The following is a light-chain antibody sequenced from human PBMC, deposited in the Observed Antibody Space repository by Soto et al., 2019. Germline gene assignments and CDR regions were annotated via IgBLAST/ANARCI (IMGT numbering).Light chain of an antibody. CDR3: SSYTSSTTRV. Sequence: QSALPQPASVSGSPGLSITISCTGTNSDIGGYNYVSWYQQHPGKAPKLMIYEVSNRPSGVSNRFSGSKSGNTASLTISGLQAEDEADYDCSSYTSSTTRVFGTGTKLTVL. V-gene: IGLV2-14*01. CDR1: NSDIGGYNY. CDR2: EVS. J-gene: IGLJ1*01.